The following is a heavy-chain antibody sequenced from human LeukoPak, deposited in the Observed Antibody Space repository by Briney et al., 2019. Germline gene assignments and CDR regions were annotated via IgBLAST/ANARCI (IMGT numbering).Heavy chain of an antibody. Sequence: GESLKISCKGSGYSFTNYWIGWVRQMPGEGLEWMGIIYPGDSDTRYRPSFQGQVTISADKSISTAYLQWSSLKASDTAMYYCARSDSSSVRAFNVWGQGTMVIVSS. CDR3: ARSDSSSVRAFNV. J-gene: IGHJ3*01. V-gene: IGHV5-51*01. D-gene: IGHD6-6*01. CDR2: IYPGDSDT. CDR1: GYSFTNYW.